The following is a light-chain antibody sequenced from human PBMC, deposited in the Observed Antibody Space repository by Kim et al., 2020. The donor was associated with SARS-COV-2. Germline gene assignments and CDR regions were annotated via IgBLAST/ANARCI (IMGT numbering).Light chain of an antibody. J-gene: IGKJ3*01. CDR2: WAS. CDR1: QSVLYSSNNKNY. V-gene: IGKV4-1*01. CDR3: QQYYSTPFT. Sequence: ATINCKSSQSVLYSSNNKNYLAWYQQKPGQPPKLLIYWASTRESGVPDRFSGSGSGTDFTLTISSLQAEDVAVYYCQQYYSTPFTFGPGTMVDIK.